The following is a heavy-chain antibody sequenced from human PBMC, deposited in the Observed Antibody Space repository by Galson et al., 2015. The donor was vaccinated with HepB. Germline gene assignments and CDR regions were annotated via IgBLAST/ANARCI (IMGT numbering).Heavy chain of an antibody. CDR3: ATRIAVADFDY. Sequence: SLRLSCAASGFTFSSHYMHWVRQAPGKGLEWVSVIYSGGSTYYADSVKGRFTISRDNSKNTLYLQMNSLRVEDTAVYYCATRIAVADFDYWGQGTLVTVS. CDR2: IYSGGST. D-gene: IGHD6-19*01. V-gene: IGHV3-66*04. J-gene: IGHJ4*02. CDR1: GFTFSSHY.